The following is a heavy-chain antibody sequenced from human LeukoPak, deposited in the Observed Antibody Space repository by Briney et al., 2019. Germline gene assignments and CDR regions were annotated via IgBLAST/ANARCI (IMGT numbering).Heavy chain of an antibody. J-gene: IGHJ4*02. CDR1: GGYISTYY. Sequence: SETLSLTCTVSGGYISTYYWSWIRQPAGKGLEWLGRIYSSGSTNYNPSPKSRLAMSVDTSKNQFSLRLSSVTAADTAVYYCARNKRLGWERADTTFDYWGQGILVTVSS. D-gene: IGHD1-1*01. CDR2: IYSSGST. CDR3: ARNKRLGWERADTTFDY. V-gene: IGHV4-4*07.